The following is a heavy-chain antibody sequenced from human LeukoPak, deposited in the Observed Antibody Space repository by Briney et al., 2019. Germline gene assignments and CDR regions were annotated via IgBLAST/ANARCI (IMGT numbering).Heavy chain of an antibody. J-gene: IGHJ5*02. Sequence: GGSLRLSCAASGFTFSSYSMNWVRQAPGKGLEWVSYISSSSSTIYYADSVKGRFTISRDNAKNSLYLQMNSLRDEDTAVYYCAGGTHYYYDSSGYYFSADWFDPWGQGTLVTVSS. CDR2: ISSSSSTI. V-gene: IGHV3-48*02. CDR3: AGGTHYYYDSSGYYFSADWFDP. CDR1: GFTFSSYS. D-gene: IGHD3-22*01.